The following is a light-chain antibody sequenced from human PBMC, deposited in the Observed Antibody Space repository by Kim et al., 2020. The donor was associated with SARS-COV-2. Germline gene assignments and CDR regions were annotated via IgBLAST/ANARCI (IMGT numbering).Light chain of an antibody. V-gene: IGLV1-51*01. CDR1: SSNIGDNY. CDR3: GTWDSSLSAYV. J-gene: IGLJ1*01. CDR2: DNN. Sequence: QSVLTQPPSVSAAPGQKVTISCSGGSSNIGDNYVSWYQHLPGTAPKLLIYDNNKRPSGIPDRFSGSKSGTSATLGITGLQTGDEADYYCGTWDSSLSAYVFGTGTKVTVL.